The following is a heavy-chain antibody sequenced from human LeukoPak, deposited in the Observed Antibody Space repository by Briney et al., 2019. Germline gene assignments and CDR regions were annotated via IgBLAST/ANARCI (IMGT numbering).Heavy chain of an antibody. V-gene: IGHV1-46*01. D-gene: IGHD4-11*01. CDR1: GYTLTSYY. CDR3: ARGISGGSTVTYFFDY. J-gene: IGHJ4*02. Sequence: ASVEVSCKASGYTLTSYYIHWMRQAPGQGLEWMGIINPGSGTTTYAQKFQGRVTMTRDTSTSTVYMELSSLRSEDTALYYCARGISGGSTVTYFFDYWGQGTLVTVSS. CDR2: INPGSGTT.